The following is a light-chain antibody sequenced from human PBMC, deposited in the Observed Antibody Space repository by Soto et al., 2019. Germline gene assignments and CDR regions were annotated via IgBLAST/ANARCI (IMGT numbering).Light chain of an antibody. Sequence: QSVLTQPPSASGTPGQRVTISCSGSSSNIGSNYVYWYQQLPGTAPKLLIYRNNQRPSGVPDRFSGSKSGTSVSLAISGLPSEDEADYYCAAWDDSLSGVVFGGGTKLTVL. CDR1: SSNIGSNY. CDR2: RNN. V-gene: IGLV1-47*01. J-gene: IGLJ2*01. CDR3: AAWDDSLSGVV.